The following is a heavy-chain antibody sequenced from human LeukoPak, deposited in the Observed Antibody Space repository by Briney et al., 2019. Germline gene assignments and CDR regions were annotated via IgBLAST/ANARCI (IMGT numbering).Heavy chain of an antibody. CDR1: GGSFSEYD. Sequence: KPSETLSLTCAVYGGSFSEYDWSWIRQPPGKGLEWIAEINHSGSTNYNPSLKSRVTISVDTSKTQFSLELSSVTAADTAVYYCARGPRGLGMAGTFDYRGQGTLVTVSS. J-gene: IGHJ4*02. D-gene: IGHD6-19*01. CDR3: ARGPRGLGMAGTFDY. V-gene: IGHV4-34*01. CDR2: INHSGST.